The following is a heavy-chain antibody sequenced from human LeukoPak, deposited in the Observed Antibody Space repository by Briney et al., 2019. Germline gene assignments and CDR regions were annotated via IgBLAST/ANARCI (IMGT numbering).Heavy chain of an antibody. CDR3: ARVSPGSSSGYFQH. CDR2: INPNSGGT. CDR1: GYTFTVYY. D-gene: IGHD6-6*01. V-gene: IGHV1-2*02. J-gene: IGHJ1*01. Sequence: GASVTVSCKASGYTFTVYYMHWVRQAPGQGLEWMGWINPNSGGTNYAQKFQGRVTMTRDTSISTAYMELSRLRSDDTAVYYCARVSPGSSSGYFQHWGQGTLVTVSS.